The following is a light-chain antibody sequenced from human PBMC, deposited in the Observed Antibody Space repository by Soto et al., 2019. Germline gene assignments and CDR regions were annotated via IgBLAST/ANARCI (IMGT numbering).Light chain of an antibody. CDR2: GAS. J-gene: IGKJ2*01. Sequence: EIVLTQSPGTLSLSPGERATLSCRASQSVSTYLAWYQQKPGQSPRLLIYGASSRATGIPDRFSGSGSGTDFTLTISRLEPEDFEVYYCQQDGSSYTFGQGTKLEIK. CDR1: QSVSTY. CDR3: QQDGSSYT. V-gene: IGKV3-20*01.